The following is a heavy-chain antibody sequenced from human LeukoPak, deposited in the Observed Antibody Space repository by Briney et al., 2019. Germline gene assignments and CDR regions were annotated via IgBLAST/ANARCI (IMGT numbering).Heavy chain of an antibody. V-gene: IGHV4-34*01. CDR2: INHSGST. CDR3: AREGSLNWFDP. CDR1: GVSFSGYY. Sequence: PSETLSLTCAVYGVSFSGYYWSWIRQPPGKGLEWIGEINHSGSTNYNPSLKSRVTISVDTSKNQFSLKLSSVTAADTAVYYCAREGSLNWFDPWGQGTLVTVSS. J-gene: IGHJ5*02.